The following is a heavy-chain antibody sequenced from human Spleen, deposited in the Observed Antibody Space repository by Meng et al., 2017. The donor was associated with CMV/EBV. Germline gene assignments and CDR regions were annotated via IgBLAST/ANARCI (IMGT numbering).Heavy chain of an antibody. D-gene: IGHD2-8*02. J-gene: IGHJ6*02. CDR2: VQRERDGGTT. CDR1: GLTFTSNA. Sequence: GGSLRLSCAASGLTFTSNAMHWVRQAPGKGLEWVGRVQRERDGGTTDYAAAVEGRFSSPRDASKNTVYLQMNSLKREDTAGYYCTTDLVQREGGRGGYSYYYVIDAWGQGTTVTVSS. V-gene: IGHV3-15*01. CDR3: TTDLVQREGGRGGYSYYYVIDA.